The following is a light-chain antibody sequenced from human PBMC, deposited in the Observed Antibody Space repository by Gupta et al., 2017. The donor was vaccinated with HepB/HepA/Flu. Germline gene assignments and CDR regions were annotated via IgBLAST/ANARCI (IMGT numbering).Light chain of an antibody. CDR3: QVWDSSSDHVV. V-gene: IGLV3-21*03. Sequence: SYVLTQPPSVSVAPGKTARITCGGTTIGSKSVHWYQQKPGQAPVLVVYDDSDRPSGIPERFSGSNSGTTATLTISRVEAGDEADYYCQVWDSSSDHVVFGGGTKLTVL. CDR1: TIGSKS. J-gene: IGLJ2*01. CDR2: DDS.